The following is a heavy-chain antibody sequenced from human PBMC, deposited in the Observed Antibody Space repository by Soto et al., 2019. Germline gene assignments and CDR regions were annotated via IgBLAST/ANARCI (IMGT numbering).Heavy chain of an antibody. J-gene: IGHJ5*02. Sequence: AASVKVSCKVSGYTLTELSMHWVRQAPGKGLEWMGGFDPEDGETIYAQKFQGRVTMTEDTSTDTAYMELSSLRSEDTAVYYCATSACSSTSCYLDWFDPWGQGTLVTVSS. V-gene: IGHV1-24*01. CDR2: FDPEDGET. D-gene: IGHD2-2*01. CDR3: ATSACSSTSCYLDWFDP. CDR1: GYTLTELS.